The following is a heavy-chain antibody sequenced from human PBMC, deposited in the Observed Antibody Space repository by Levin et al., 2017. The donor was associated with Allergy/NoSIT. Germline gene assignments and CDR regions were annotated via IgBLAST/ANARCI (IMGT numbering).Heavy chain of an antibody. Sequence: VASVKVSCKASGYTFSNYFMHWVRQAPGQGLEWMAKVNPSDGSTDYARNFQGRVTMTRDTSTSTLYMEMSSLRSEDTAMYYCARDILLKAMSMAGLEWGQGTLVTVSS. CDR3: ARDILLKAMSMAGLE. V-gene: IGHV1-46*01. D-gene: IGHD6-19*01. J-gene: IGHJ4*02. CDR2: VNPSDGST. CDR1: GYTFSNYF.